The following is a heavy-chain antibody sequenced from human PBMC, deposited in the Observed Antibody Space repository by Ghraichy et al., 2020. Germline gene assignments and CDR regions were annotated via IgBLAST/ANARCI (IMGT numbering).Heavy chain of an antibody. D-gene: IGHD3-10*01. V-gene: IGHV3-43D*03. Sequence: GESLNISCAASGFTFDDYAMHWVRQAPGKGLEWVSLISWDGDSTFYADSVKGRFTISRDSSKNSLYLQMNSLRAEDTALYYCAKDGTSYYGTGTYADGYYFDYWGQGTLVTVSS. CDR3: AKDGTSYYGTGTYADGYYFDY. CDR2: ISWDGDST. J-gene: IGHJ4*02. CDR1: GFTFDDYA.